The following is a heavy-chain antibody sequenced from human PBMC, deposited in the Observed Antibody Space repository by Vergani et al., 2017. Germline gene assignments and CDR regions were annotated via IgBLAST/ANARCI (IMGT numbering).Heavy chain of an antibody. CDR1: GGSFSGYY. Sequence: QVQLQQWGAGLLKPSETLSLTCAVYGGSFSGYYWSWIRQPPGKGLEWIGEINHSGSTNYNPSLKSLVTISVDTSKNQFSLKLSSVTAADTAVYYCAREMTGYWSLSAFDIWGQGTMVTVSS. CDR3: AREMTGYWSLSAFDI. D-gene: IGHD3-9*01. V-gene: IGHV4-34*01. J-gene: IGHJ3*02. CDR2: INHSGST.